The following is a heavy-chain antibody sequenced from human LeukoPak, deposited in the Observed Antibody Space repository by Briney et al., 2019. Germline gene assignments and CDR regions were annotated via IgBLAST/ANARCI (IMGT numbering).Heavy chain of an antibody. J-gene: IGHJ4*02. CDR1: GFTFSSYA. V-gene: IGHV3-30*04. CDR2: ISYDGSNK. CDR3: ARGVEAILTYGTIDY. Sequence: GRSLRLSCAASGFTFSSYAMHWVRQAPGKGLEWVAVISYDGSNKSYADSVKGRFTISRDNSKNTLYLQMNGLRAEDTAVYYCARGVEAILTYGTIDYWGQGTLVTVSS. D-gene: IGHD3-3*01.